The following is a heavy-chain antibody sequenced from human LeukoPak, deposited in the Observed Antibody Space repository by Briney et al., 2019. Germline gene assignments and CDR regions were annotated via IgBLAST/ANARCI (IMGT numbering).Heavy chain of an antibody. CDR1: GFTFSSYS. V-gene: IGHV3-48*01. CDR2: ISSSSSTI. J-gene: IGHJ4*02. Sequence: PGGSLRLSCAASGFTFSSYSMNWVRQVPGKGLEWVSYISSSSSTIYYADSVKGRFTISRDNAKNSLYLQMNSLRAEDTAVYYCARAARAARLDYWGQGTLVTVSS. CDR3: ARAARAARLDY. D-gene: IGHD6-6*01.